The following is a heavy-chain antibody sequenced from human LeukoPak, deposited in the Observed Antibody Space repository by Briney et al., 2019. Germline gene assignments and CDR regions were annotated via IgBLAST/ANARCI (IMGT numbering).Heavy chain of an antibody. CDR2: ISGSGGSP. CDR1: GFTFSSYA. D-gene: IGHD6-6*01. J-gene: IGHJ4*02. CDR3: ATDRSSSSPGGFDY. Sequence: GGSLRLSCAASGFTFSSYAMSWVRQAPGKGLEWVSAISGSGGSPYYADSVKGRFTISRDNSKNTLYLQMNSLRAEDTAVYYCATDRSSSSPGGFDYWGQGTLVTVSS. V-gene: IGHV3-23*01.